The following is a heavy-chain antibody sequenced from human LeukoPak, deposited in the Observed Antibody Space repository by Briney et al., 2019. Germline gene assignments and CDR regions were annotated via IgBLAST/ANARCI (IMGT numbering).Heavy chain of an antibody. D-gene: IGHD5-24*01. CDR1: GFTFSNVW. CDR2: IISKTDGGTT. V-gene: IGHV3-15*01. CDR3: TTDRDYYFHY. J-gene: IGHJ4*02. Sequence: GGSLRLSCAASGFTFSNVWMSWVRQAPGKGLEWVGRIISKTDGGTTDCTAPVKGRFTISRDDSKNTLYLQMNSLKTEDTALYYCTTDRDYYFHYWGQGTLVTVSS.